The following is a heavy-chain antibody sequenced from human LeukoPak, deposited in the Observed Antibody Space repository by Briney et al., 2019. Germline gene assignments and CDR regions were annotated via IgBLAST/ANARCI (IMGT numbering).Heavy chain of an antibody. D-gene: IGHD6-25*01. CDR3: AREGGFYRPLDY. CDR2: VHLDGRT. CDR1: GGSVSSTNW. V-gene: IGHV4-4*02. J-gene: IGHJ4*02. Sequence: SETLSLTCGVSGGSVSSTNWWTWIRQPPGKGLEWIGEVHLDGRTNFNPSLKSRLTMSVDLSEDHVSLKLTSVTAADTAVYYCAREGGFYRPLDYSGQGTLVSVPS.